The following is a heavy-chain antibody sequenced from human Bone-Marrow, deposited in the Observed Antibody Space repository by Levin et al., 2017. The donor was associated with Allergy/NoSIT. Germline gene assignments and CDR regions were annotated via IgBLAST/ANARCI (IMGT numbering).Heavy chain of an antibody. Sequence: GASVKVSCAASGFTFNSHWMHWVRQAPGKGLMWVSHINMGGSTTTYADSVNGRFTISRDNAKNTLYLQMNSLRADDTAVYYCARGWYFLDYWGQGTLVTVSS. CDR3: ARGWYFLDY. V-gene: IGHV3-74*01. CDR1: GFTFNSHW. J-gene: IGHJ4*02. D-gene: IGHD6-13*01. CDR2: INMGGSTT.